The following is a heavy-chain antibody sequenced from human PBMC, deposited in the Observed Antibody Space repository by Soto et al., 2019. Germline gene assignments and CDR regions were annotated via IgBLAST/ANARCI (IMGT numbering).Heavy chain of an antibody. Sequence: AETLSLTCAVYGGSFSGYYWSWIRQPPGKGLEWIGEINHSGSTNYNPSLKSRVTISVDTSKNQFSLKLSSVTAADTAVYYCARGQSSLLLDCWGQGVLVTVSS. CDR2: INHSGST. CDR1: GGSFSGYY. J-gene: IGHJ4*02. V-gene: IGHV4-34*01. CDR3: ARGQSSLLLDC. D-gene: IGHD2-8*02.